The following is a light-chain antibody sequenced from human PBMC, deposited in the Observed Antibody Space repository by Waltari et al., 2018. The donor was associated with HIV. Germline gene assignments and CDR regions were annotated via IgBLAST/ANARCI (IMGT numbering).Light chain of an antibody. V-gene: IGLV2-14*01. CDR1: SSDIGEYNY. J-gene: IGLJ3*02. CDR3: SSYTTIYTWV. Sequence: QSALTQPASVSGSPGQSITISCTGTSSDIGEYNYVSWFQHHPTNAPQRISFDVSYRPAWVSNRFSGSKSGNTASLTISGLRPEDEADYYCSSYTTIYTWVFGGGTKLTVL. CDR2: DVS.